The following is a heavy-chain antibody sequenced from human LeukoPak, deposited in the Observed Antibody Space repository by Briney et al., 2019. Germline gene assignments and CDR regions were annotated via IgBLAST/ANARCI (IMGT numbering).Heavy chain of an antibody. V-gene: IGHV1-2*02. CDR2: INPNSGGT. Sequence: GASVKVSCKASGYTFTGYYMHWVRQAPGQGLEWMGWINPNSGGTNYAQKFQGRVTMTRDTSISTAYMELSRLRSDDTAVYYCARADILTGYYYYYMDVWGKGTTVTVSS. CDR1: GYTFTGYY. D-gene: IGHD3-9*01. J-gene: IGHJ6*03. CDR3: ARADILTGYYYYYMDV.